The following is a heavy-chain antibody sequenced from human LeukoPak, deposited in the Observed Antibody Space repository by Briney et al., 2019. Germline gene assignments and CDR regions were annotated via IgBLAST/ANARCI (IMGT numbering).Heavy chain of an antibody. CDR1: GGSFSGFY. CDR2: INHSGIT. J-gene: IGHJ4*02. V-gene: IGHV4-34*01. CDR3: ARARITMVRGVHEYYFDY. D-gene: IGHD3-10*01. Sequence: SETLSLTCAVYGGSFSGFYWSWIRQPPGKGLEWIGEINHSGITNYNPSLMSRVTISVDTSKNQFSLRLSSVAAADTAVYYCARARITMVRGVHEYYFDYWGQGTLVTVSS.